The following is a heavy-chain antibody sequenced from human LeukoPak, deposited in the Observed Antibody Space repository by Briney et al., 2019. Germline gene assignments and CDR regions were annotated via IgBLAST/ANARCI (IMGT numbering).Heavy chain of an antibody. CDR2: IKSKIDGGTI. CDR1: GFTFSDAR. D-gene: IGHD6-25*01. V-gene: IGHV3-15*01. CDR3: TTRRQDGC. J-gene: IGHJ4*02. Sequence: PGGSLRLSCVASGFTFSDARMSWVRQAPGKGLEWVGRIKSKIDGGTIDYGAPVKGRFTISRDDSRNTLYLQMNSLKTEDTAVYYCTTRRQDGCWGQGTLVTVS.